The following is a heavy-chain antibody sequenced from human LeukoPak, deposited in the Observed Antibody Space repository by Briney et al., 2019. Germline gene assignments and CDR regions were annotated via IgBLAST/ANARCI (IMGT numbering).Heavy chain of an antibody. D-gene: IGHD6-13*01. J-gene: IGHJ4*02. V-gene: IGHV3-48*03. CDR3: ARGPYSSNWYVDY. Sequence: PGGSLRLSCAASGFTLTRSAMNWVRQAPGKGLEWISYISRTGNSIYYADSVKGRFTISRDSAKNSLYLQMNSLRAEDTAVYYCARGPYSSNWYVDYWGQGTLVTVAS. CDR2: ISRTGNSI. CDR1: GFTLTRSA.